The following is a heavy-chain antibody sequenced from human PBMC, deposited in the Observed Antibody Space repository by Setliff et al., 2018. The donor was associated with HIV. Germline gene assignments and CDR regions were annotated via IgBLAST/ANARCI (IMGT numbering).Heavy chain of an antibody. J-gene: IGHJ4*02. Sequence: PSETLSLTCAVSGYSIRSGYYWGWIRQSPGKGLEWIGSIFHSGSTYTSPSLRSRVTMSVDTSKMQFSLHLTSVTAADTAVYYCVTLDPSGGNFLAYWGQGTLVTVSS. V-gene: IGHV4-38-2*01. D-gene: IGHD2-21*02. CDR2: IFHSGST. CDR1: GYSIRSGYY. CDR3: VTLDPSGGNFLAY.